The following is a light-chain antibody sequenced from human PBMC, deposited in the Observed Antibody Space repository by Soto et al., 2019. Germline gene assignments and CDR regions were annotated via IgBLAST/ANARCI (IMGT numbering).Light chain of an antibody. CDR3: SSYTSGSTLVV. CDR2: EVS. Sequence: QSALTQPASVSGSPGQSITISCTGTSSDVGGYNYVSWYQQHPGKAPKLMIYEVSNRPSEVSNRFSGSKSGHTASLTISGLQAEDEGNYYCSSYTSGSTLVVFGGGTKLTVL. V-gene: IGLV2-14*01. J-gene: IGLJ2*01. CDR1: SSDVGGYNY.